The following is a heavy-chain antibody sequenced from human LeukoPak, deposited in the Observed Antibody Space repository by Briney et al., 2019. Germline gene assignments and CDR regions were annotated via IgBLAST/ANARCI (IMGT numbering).Heavy chain of an antibody. Sequence: ASVKVSCKASGYTFTSYGISWVRQAPGQGLEWMGWISAYNGNTNYAQKLQGRVTMTTDTSTSTAYMELRSLRSDDTAVYYCAREGTPLRFLEWLSFDYWGQGTLVTVSS. CDR3: AREGTPLRFLEWLSFDY. J-gene: IGHJ4*02. V-gene: IGHV1-18*01. CDR2: ISAYNGNT. CDR1: GYTFTSYG. D-gene: IGHD3-3*01.